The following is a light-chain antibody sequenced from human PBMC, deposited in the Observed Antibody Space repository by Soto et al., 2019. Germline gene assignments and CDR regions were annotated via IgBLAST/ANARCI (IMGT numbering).Light chain of an antibody. CDR3: AAWDDSMSGYV. J-gene: IGLJ1*01. CDR1: SSDVGSYKD. CDR2: DVS. V-gene: IGLV2-11*01. Sequence: QSALTQPRSVSGSPGQSVTISCTGTSSDVGSYKDVSWYQHHPGKVPKLMIYDVSERPSGVPDRFSGSKSGNTASLTISGLQAEDEAIYYCAAWDDSMSGYVFGTGTKVTVL.